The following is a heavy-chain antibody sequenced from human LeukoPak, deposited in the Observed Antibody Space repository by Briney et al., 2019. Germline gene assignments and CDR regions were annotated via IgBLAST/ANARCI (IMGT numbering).Heavy chain of an antibody. Sequence: SETLSLTCAVYGGSFSGYYWSWIRQPPGKGLEWIGEINHSGSTNYNPSLKSRVTISVDTSKNQFSLKLSSVTAADTALYYCASKKGSGSPFDSWGQGTLVTVSS. CDR3: ASKKGSGSPFDS. D-gene: IGHD1-26*01. J-gene: IGHJ4*02. CDR1: GGSFSGYY. CDR2: INHSGST. V-gene: IGHV4-34*01.